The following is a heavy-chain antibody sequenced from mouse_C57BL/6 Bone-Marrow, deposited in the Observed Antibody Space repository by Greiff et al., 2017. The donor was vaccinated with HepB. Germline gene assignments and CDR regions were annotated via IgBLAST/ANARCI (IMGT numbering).Heavy chain of an antibody. CDR2: IDPADGDT. Sequence: EVQLQHSGAELVRPGASVKLSCTASGFNIKDYYMHWVKQRPEQGLEWIGRIDPADGDTEYAPKFQGKATMTADTSSNTAYLQLSSLTSEDTAVYYCTIYYGSSLDYWGQGTTLTVSS. D-gene: IGHD1-1*01. J-gene: IGHJ2*01. V-gene: IGHV14-1*01. CDR1: GFNIKDYY. CDR3: TIYYGSSLDY.